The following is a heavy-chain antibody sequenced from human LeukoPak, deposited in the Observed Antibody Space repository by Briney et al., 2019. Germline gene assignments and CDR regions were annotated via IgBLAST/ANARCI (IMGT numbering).Heavy chain of an antibody. D-gene: IGHD3-10*01. J-gene: IGHJ3*02. V-gene: IGHV4-30-4*01. CDR2: IYYSGST. CDR1: GGSISSGDYY. CDR3: ARDNGDYGSGSGAFDI. Sequence: PSQTLSLTCTVSGGSISSGDYYWSWIRQPPGKGLEWIGYIYYSGSTYYNPSLKSRVTISVDTSKNQFSLKLSSVTAADTAVCYCARDNGDYGSGSGAFDIWGQGTMVTVSS.